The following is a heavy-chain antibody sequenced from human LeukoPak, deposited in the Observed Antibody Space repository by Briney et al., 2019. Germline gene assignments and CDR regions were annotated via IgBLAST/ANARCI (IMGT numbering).Heavy chain of an antibody. Sequence: SETLSLTCTVSGGSISSYYWSWIRQPPGKGLEWIGYIYYSGSTNYNPSLKSRVTISIDTSKNQFSLKLSSVTAADTAVYYCARSQLWPLYYFDYWGQGTLVTVSS. CDR3: ARSQLWPLYYFDY. CDR1: GGSISSYY. J-gene: IGHJ4*02. V-gene: IGHV4-59*01. CDR2: IYYSGST. D-gene: IGHD5-18*01.